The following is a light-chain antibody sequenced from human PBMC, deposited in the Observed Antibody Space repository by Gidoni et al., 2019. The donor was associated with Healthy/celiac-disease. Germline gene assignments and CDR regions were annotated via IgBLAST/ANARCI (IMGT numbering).Light chain of an antibody. CDR3: QQYNNWPPLT. J-gene: IGKJ4*01. CDR2: GAS. V-gene: IGKV3-15*01. CDR1: QSVSSN. Sequence: EIVMTQSPATLSVSPGERATLSCRPSQSVSSNLAWYQQKPGQAPRPLIYGASTRATGIPARFSGSGSGTEFTLTISSLQSEDFAVYYCQQYNNWPPLTFGGGTKVEIK.